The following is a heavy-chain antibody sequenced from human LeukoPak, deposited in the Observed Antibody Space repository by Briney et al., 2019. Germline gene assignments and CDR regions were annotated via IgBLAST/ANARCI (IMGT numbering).Heavy chain of an antibody. V-gene: IGHV1-2*02. J-gene: IGHJ6*03. CDR2: INPNSGGT. CDR3: AREGAKVTIFGVVTPHRYMDV. Sequence: ASVKVSCKASGYTFTGYYMHWVRQAPGQGLEWMGWINPNSGGTNYAQKFQGRVTMTRDTSISTAYMELSRLRSDDTAVYYCAREGAKVTIFGVVTPHRYMDVWGKGTTVTVSS. D-gene: IGHD3-3*01. CDR1: GYTFTGYY.